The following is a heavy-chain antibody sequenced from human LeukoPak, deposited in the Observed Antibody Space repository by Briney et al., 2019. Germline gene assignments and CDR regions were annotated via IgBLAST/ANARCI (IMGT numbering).Heavy chain of an antibody. J-gene: IGHJ4*02. CDR3: ARETILLYYYDSSGIDY. V-gene: IGHV4-61*02. CDR2: IYTSGST. CDR1: GGSISSGSYC. D-gene: IGHD3-22*01. Sequence: SETLSLTCTVSGGSISSGSYCWSWIRQPAGKGLEWVGRIYTSGSTNYNPSLKSRVTISVDTSKNQFSLKLSSVTAADTAVYYCARETILLYYYDSSGIDYWGQGTLVTVSS.